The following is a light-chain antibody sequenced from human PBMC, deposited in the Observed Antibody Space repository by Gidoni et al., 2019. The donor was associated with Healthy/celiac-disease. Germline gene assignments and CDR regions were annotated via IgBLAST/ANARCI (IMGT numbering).Light chain of an antibody. CDR3: AAWV. J-gene: IGLJ3*02. CDR2: SNN. CDR1: SSNIGSNT. Sequence: QSVLTQPPSASGTPGQRVTISCSGSSSNIGSNTVNWYQQLPGTAPKLLIYSNNQRPPGVPHRFSGSKSGTSASLAISGLQSEDEADYYCAAWVFGGGTKLTVL. V-gene: IGLV1-44*01.